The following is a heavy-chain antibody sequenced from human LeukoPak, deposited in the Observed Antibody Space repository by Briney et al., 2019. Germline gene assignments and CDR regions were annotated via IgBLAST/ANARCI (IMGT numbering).Heavy chain of an antibody. CDR3: ARVDPVRVGDAFDI. Sequence: GSLRLAYAASGFTVSSNYMNWVRQAPGKGLEWVSVIYSGGNTYHADSVKGRFTISSDSSKNTVYLQMNSLRAEDTAVYYCARVDPVRVGDAFDIWGQGTMVTVSS. V-gene: IGHV3-66*01. CDR2: IYSGGNT. J-gene: IGHJ3*02. D-gene: IGHD1-26*01. CDR1: GFTVSSNY.